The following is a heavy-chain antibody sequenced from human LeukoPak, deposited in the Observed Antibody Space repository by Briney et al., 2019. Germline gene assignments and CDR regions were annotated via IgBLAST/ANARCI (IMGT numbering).Heavy chain of an antibody. D-gene: IGHD1-14*01. CDR2: LRGDGSIT. V-gene: IGHV3-74*01. CDR3: ARLVVAAGIAYYDY. J-gene: IGHJ4*02. CDR1: GFTSSSSW. Sequence: GGSLRLSCAAPGFTSSSSWMHWVRQAPGKGLVWVSRLRGDGSITNYADPVKGRFTISRDNSKNTLYLQMNSLRAEDTALYYCARLVVAAGIAYYDYWGQGTLVTVSS.